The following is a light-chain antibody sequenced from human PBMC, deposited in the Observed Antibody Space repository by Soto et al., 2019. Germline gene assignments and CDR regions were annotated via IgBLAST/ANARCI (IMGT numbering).Light chain of an antibody. Sequence: QSALTQPASVSGSPGQSITISCTGTSSGVGGYNYVSWYQQHPGKAPKLMIYDGSNRSSAISNRFSGSKSGNTASLTISGLQAEDEADYYCSSYTSSSLYVFGTGTKLTVL. V-gene: IGLV2-14*01. J-gene: IGLJ1*01. CDR1: SSGVGGYNY. CDR3: SSYTSSSLYV. CDR2: DGS.